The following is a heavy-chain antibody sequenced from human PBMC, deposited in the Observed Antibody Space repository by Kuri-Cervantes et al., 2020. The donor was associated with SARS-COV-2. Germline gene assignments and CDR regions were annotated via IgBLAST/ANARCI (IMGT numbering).Heavy chain of an antibody. V-gene: IGHV1-18*04. J-gene: IGHJ5*02. CDR2: ISAYNGNT. Sequence: ASVKVSCKASGYTFTSYGISWVRQAPGQGLEWMGWISAYNGNTNYAQKLQGRVTMTTDTSTSTAYMELRSLRSDDTAVYYCARIPPSPYSSGWFDWFDPWGQGTLVTVSS. D-gene: IGHD6-19*01. CDR3: ARIPPSPYSSGWFDWFDP. CDR1: GYTFTSYG.